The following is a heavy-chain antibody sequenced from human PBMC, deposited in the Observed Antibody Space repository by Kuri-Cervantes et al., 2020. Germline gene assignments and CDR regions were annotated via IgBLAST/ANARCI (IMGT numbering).Heavy chain of an antibody. D-gene: IGHD6-19*01. V-gene: IGHV3-30-3*01. CDR2: ISYDGGNK. CDR1: GITFSSYA. J-gene: IGHJ4*02. CDR3: ARPRSRIAVAQTPGYDY. Sequence: LKVTRGVSGITFSSYAMHWVRQAPGKGLEWVAVISYDGGNKYYADSVKGRFTISRDNSKNTLYLQMNSLRAEDTAVYYCARPRSRIAVAQTPGYDYWCQGTLVTVSS.